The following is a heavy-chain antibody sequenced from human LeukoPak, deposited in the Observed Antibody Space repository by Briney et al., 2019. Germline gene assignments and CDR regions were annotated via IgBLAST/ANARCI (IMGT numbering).Heavy chain of an antibody. J-gene: IGHJ4*02. D-gene: IGHD3-16*02. CDR1: NYSSTNFG. CDR3: ARDEYDYAWGNYRYYFDY. CDR2: ISAYNDNT. Sequence: GASVKVSCKCSNYSSTNFGISWVRQAPGQGLEWMGWISAYNDNTIYAQKFQGRITMTTDTSTSTAYMELRTLRSDDTAVYYCARDEYDYAWGNYRYYFDYWGQGTLVTVSS. V-gene: IGHV1-18*01.